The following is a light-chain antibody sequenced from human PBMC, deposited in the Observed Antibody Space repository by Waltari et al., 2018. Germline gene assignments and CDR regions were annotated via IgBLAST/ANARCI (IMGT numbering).Light chain of an antibody. CDR2: DAS. J-gene: IGKJ3*01. CDR1: QSVSSY. CDR3: QQRSNWPPIFT. V-gene: IGKV3-11*01. Sequence: EIVLTQSPATLSLSPGERATLSCRASQSVSSYLAWYQQKPGQAPRLHIYDASNRATGIPARFSGSGSGTDFTLTIISLEPEDFAVYYCQQRSNWPPIFTFGPGTKVDIK.